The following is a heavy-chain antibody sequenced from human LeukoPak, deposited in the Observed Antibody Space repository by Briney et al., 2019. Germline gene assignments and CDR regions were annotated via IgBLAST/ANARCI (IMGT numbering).Heavy chain of an antibody. V-gene: IGHV5-51*01. CDR2: IYPGDSDT. J-gene: IGHJ6*02. D-gene: IGHD6-19*01. Sequence: GESLKISCTGSGYSFTSYWIGWVRQMPGKGLEWMGIIYPGDSDTRYSPSFQGQVTISADKSISTAYLQWSSLKASDTAMYYCARHKKVAVAFYYYYGMDVWGQGTTVTVSS. CDR1: GYSFTSYW. CDR3: ARHKKVAVAFYYYYGMDV.